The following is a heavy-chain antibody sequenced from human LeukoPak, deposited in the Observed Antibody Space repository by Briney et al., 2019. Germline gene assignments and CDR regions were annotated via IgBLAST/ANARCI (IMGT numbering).Heavy chain of an antibody. CDR1: GYTFTGYY. J-gene: IGHJ3*02. CDR3: ARVIRVFWTETDAFDI. Sequence: ASVKVSCKASGYTFTGYYMHWVRQAPGQGLEWMGRINPNSGGTNYAQKFQGRVTMTRDTSISTAYMELSRLRSDDTAVYCCARVIRVFWTETDAFDIWGQGTMVTVSS. V-gene: IGHV1-2*06. D-gene: IGHD3/OR15-3a*01. CDR2: INPNSGGT.